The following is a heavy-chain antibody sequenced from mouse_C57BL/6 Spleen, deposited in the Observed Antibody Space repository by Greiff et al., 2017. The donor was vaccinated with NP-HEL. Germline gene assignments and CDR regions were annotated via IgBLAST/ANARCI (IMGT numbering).Heavy chain of an antibody. CDR2: INPSSGYT. CDR1: GYTFTSYW. J-gene: IGHJ1*03. V-gene: IGHV1-7*01. D-gene: IGHD1-1*01. Sequence: VQLQQSGAELAKPGASVKLSCKASGYTFTSYWMHWVKQRPGQGLEWIGYINPSSGYTKYIQKFKDKATLTADKSSSTAYMQLSSLTYEDSAVYYCARGDYGSSYYWYFDVWGTGTTVTVSS. CDR3: ARGDYGSSYYWYFDV.